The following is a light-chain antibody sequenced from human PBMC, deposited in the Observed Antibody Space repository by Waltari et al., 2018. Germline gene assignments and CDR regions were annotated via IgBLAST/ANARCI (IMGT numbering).Light chain of an antibody. Sequence: DIVITQSPDSLAVSLGERATINCKSSQSVLYSSNNKNYLAWYQQKPGQSPKLLIYWASTRESGVPDRFSGSGSGTDFTLTISSLQAEDVAVYYCQQYYSTRTFGQGTKVEIK. CDR3: QQYYSTRT. V-gene: IGKV4-1*01. CDR1: QSVLYSSNNKNY. CDR2: WAS. J-gene: IGKJ1*01.